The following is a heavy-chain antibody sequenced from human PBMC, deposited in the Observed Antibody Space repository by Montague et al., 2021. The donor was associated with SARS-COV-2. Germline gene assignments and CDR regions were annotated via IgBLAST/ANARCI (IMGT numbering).Heavy chain of an antibody. J-gene: IGHJ6*03. Sequence: SETLSLTCTVSGGSISSYYWSWIRQPPGKGLEWIGYIYYSGSTNXNPSLKSRVTISVDTSKNQFSLKLSSVTAADTAVYYCARALVPEEWLFGGDYYYYMDVWGKGTTVTVSS. V-gene: IGHV4-59*01. D-gene: IGHD3-3*01. CDR2: IYYSGST. CDR1: GGSISSYY. CDR3: ARALVPEEWLFGGDYYYYMDV.